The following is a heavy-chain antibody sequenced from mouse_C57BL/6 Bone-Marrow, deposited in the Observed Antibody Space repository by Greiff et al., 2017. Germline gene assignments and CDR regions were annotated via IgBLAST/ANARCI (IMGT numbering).Heavy chain of an antibody. Sequence: EVKVVESGGGLVKPGGSLKLSCAASGFTFSSYAMSWVRQTPEKRLEWVATISGGGSYTYYPDNVKGRFTISRDNAKNNLYLQMSHLKSEDTAMYYCARGVITTSFAYWGQGTLVTVSA. D-gene: IGHD2-4*01. CDR2: ISGGGSYT. V-gene: IGHV5-4*03. J-gene: IGHJ3*01. CDR3: ARGVITTSFAY. CDR1: GFTFSSYA.